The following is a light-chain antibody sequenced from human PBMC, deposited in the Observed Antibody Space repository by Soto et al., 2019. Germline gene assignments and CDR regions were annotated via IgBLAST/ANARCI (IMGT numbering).Light chain of an antibody. V-gene: IGLV1-44*01. CDR2: YNN. CDR1: STNIGSNT. J-gene: IGLJ3*02. CDR3: ATWDDTLNLGM. Sequence: QSVLTQTPSASGTPGQRVTISCSGSSTNIGSNTVNWYQQLPSTAPKLLIYYNNQRPSGVPDRFSGSKSGTSASLAISGVQSEDEADYYCATWDDTLNLGMFGGGTKLTVL.